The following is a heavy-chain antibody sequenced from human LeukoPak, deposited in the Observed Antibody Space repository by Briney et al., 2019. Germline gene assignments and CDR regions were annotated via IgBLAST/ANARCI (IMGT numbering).Heavy chain of an antibody. CDR1: GDSISSYY. CDR2: NYYSRST. J-gene: IGHJ3*02. D-gene: IGHD3-22*01. V-gene: IGHV4-59*12. CDR3: ARGKRITMIVVGKSGDAFDI. Sequence: SETLPLTCTVSGDSISSYYCSWIRQPPGKGLEWIGYNYYSRSTSYNPSLKSRVTISLDTSKNQFSLKLSSVTAADTAVYYCARGKRITMIVVGKSGDAFDIWGQGTMVTVSS.